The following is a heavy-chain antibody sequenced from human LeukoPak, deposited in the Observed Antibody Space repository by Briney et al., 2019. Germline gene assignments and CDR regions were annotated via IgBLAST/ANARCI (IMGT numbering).Heavy chain of an antibody. D-gene: IGHD1-1*01. J-gene: IGHJ4*02. Sequence: GGSLRLSCAASGFTFSSYAMHWVRQAPGKGLEWVAVISYDGSNKYYADSVKGRFTISRDNSKNTLYLQMNSLRAEDTAVYYRAYYHVNEEPPTFWGQGTLVTVSS. V-gene: IGHV3-30*04. CDR1: GFTFSSYA. CDR3: AYYHVNEEPPTF. CDR2: ISYDGSNK.